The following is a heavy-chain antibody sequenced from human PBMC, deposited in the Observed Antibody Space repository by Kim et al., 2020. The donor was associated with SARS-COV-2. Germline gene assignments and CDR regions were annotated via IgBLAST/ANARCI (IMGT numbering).Heavy chain of an antibody. Sequence: GGSLRLSCAASGFTFSSYGMHWVRQAPGKGLEWVAVISYDGSNKYYADSVKGRFTISRDNSKNTLYLQMNSLRAEDTAVYYCAKDIVYCSGGSCYPHYYSYGMDVWGQGTTVTVSS. V-gene: IGHV3-30*18. CDR1: GFTFSSYG. D-gene: IGHD2-15*01. J-gene: IGHJ6*02. CDR2: ISYDGSNK. CDR3: AKDIVYCSGGSCYPHYYSYGMDV.